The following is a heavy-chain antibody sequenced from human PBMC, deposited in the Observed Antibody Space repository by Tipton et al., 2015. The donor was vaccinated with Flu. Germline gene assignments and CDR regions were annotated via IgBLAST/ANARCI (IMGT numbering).Heavy chain of an antibody. CDR1: GFTFSTYV. J-gene: IGHJ4*02. V-gene: IGHV3-23*01. CDR3: AKGSSDSYYSSTDY. CDR2: ISGSGDNT. Sequence: SLRLSCAASGFTFSTYVMSWVRQAPGKGLEWVSVISGSGDNTYYADSVKGRFTISRDNSRNTLYLQMNSLRVEDTALYYCAKGSSDSYYSSTDYWGRGTLVPVSS. D-gene: IGHD2-15*01.